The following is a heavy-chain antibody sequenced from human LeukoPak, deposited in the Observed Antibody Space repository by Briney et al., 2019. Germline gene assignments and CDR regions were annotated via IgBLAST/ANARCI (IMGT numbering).Heavy chain of an antibody. J-gene: IGHJ4*02. V-gene: IGHV3-73*01. Sequence: DPGGSLRLSCAASGFTFSGSAMHWVRQASGKGLEWVGRIRSKANNYATAYAASVKGRFTISRDDSKNTAYLQMNSLKTGDTAVYFCSSGLSVLRSNNTPVDYWGQGTLVTVSS. CDR2: IRSKANNYAT. CDR1: GFTFSGSA. D-gene: IGHD4-17*01. CDR3: SSGLSVLRSNNTPVDY.